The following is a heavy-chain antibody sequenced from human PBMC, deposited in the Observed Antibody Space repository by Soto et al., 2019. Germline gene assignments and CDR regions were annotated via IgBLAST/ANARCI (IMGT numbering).Heavy chain of an antibody. J-gene: IGHJ6*02. CDR2: INPNSGGT. CDR1: VYTFTGYY. D-gene: IGHD3-10*01. V-gene: IGHV1-2*02. Sequence: ASVKVSCKASVYTFTGYYMHCVRQAPGQGLEWMGWINPNSGGTNYAQKFQGRVTMTRDTSISTAYMELSRLRSDDTAVYYCARERFGELLVYYYYGLAVWGQGTTVTVSS. CDR3: ARERFGELLVYYYYGLAV.